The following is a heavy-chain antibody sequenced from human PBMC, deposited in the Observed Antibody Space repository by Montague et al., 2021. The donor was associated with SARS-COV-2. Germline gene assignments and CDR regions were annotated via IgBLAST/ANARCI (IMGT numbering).Heavy chain of an antibody. V-gene: IGHV4-39*01. CDR2: IYYTANT. CDR3: ARPGSGYSYGSGAFDY. D-gene: IGHD5-18*01. J-gene: IGHJ4*02. CDR1: GASISNSIYY. Sequence: SETLSLTCTVSGASISNSIYYWDWIRQPPGKGLEWIGSIYYTANTYYNPSLKSRVTISIDTSKNQFSLKLSSVTAADTAVYSCARPGSGYSYGSGAFDYWGQGTLVTVSS.